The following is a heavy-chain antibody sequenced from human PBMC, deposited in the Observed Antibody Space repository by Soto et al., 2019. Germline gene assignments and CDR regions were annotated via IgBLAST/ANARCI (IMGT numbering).Heavy chain of an antibody. CDR2: IYYSGST. Sequence: QLQLQESGPGLVKPSETLSLTCTVSGGSISSSSYYWGWIRQPPGKGLEWIGSIYYSGSTYYNPSLKSRVTISVDTSKNQFSLNLRSVTAADTAVYYCARRGGPSIAVAGYYDYWGQGTLVTVSS. D-gene: IGHD6-19*01. V-gene: IGHV4-39*01. CDR3: ARRGGPSIAVAGYYDY. CDR1: GGSISSSSYY. J-gene: IGHJ4*02.